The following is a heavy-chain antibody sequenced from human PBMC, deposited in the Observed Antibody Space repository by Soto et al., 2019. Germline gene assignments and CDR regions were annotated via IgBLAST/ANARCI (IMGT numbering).Heavy chain of an antibody. CDR2: IYWNDDK. CDR3: AHRSRITIFGVVIMSPYYFYY. CDR1: GFSLSTSGVG. J-gene: IGHJ4*02. V-gene: IGHV2-5*01. Sequence: QISLKESGPTLVKPTQTLTLTCTFSGFSLSTSGVGVGWIRQPPGKALEWLALIYWNDDKRYSPSLKSRLTIIKDTSKNQVVLTMTNMDPVDTATYYCAHRSRITIFGVVIMSPYYFYYWGQGTLVTVSS. D-gene: IGHD3-3*01.